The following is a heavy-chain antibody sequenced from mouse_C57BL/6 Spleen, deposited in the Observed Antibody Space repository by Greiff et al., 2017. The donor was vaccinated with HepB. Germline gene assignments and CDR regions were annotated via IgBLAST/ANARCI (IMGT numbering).Heavy chain of an antibody. CDR2: IYPGSGNT. CDR1: GYTFTDYY. CDR3: ARSDYGNRGFAY. D-gene: IGHD2-1*01. J-gene: IGHJ3*01. V-gene: IGHV1-76*01. Sequence: VQLQQSGAELVRPGASVKLSCKASGYTFTDYYINWVKQRPGQGLEWIARIYPGSGNTYYNEKFKGKATLTAEKSSSTAYMQLSSLTSEDSAVYFCARSDYGNRGFAYWGQGTLVTVSA.